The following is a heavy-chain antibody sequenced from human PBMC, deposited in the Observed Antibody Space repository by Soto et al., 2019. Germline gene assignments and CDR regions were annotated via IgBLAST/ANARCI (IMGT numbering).Heavy chain of an antibody. Sequence: ASVKVSCKASGYTFTSYSVNWVRQATGQGLEWMGWMNPNSGNTGYAQKFQGRVTMTRSTSISTAYMELSSLRSEDTAVYYCVVDYRSSFGHCGPGTLVTVS. CDR3: VVDYRSSFGH. V-gene: IGHV1-8*01. CDR1: GYTFTSYS. J-gene: IGHJ4*02. CDR2: MNPNSGNT. D-gene: IGHD6-19*01.